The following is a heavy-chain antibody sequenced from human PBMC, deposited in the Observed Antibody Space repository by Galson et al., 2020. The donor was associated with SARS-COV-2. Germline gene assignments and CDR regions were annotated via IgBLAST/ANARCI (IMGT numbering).Heavy chain of an antibody. V-gene: IGHV1-2*02. D-gene: IGHD5-12*01. Sequence: ASVKVSCKASGYTFTGYYMHWVRQAPGQGLEWMGWINPNSGGTNYAQKFQGRVTMTRDTSISTAYMELSRLRSDDTAVYYCARDLLLATDYHFDYWGQGTLVTVSS. CDR1: GYTFTGYY. CDR3: ARDLLLATDYHFDY. CDR2: INPNSGGT. J-gene: IGHJ4*02.